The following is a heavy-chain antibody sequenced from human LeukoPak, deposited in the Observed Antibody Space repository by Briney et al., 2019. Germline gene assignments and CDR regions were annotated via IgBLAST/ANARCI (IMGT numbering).Heavy chain of an antibody. D-gene: IGHD3-22*01. Sequence: GGSLRLSCAASGFTFSSYAMHWVRQAPGKGLEWVAVISYDGSNKYYADSVKGRFTISRNNSKNTLYLQMTSLRAEATAVYYCAREGSGYYYGAFDYWGQGKLVTVSS. CDR3: AREGSGYYYGAFDY. CDR2: ISYDGSNK. CDR1: GFTFSSYA. J-gene: IGHJ4*02. V-gene: IGHV3-30-3*01.